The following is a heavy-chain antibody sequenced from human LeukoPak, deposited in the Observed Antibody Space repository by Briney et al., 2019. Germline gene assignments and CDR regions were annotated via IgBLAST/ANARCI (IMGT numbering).Heavy chain of an antibody. J-gene: IGHJ5*02. Sequence: PGGSLRLSCAASGFTFSSYWMSWVRQAPGKGLEWVANIKQDGSEEYYVDSVKGRFTISRGNAKNSLYLQMNSLRAEDTAVYYCARDRKSSSWPFNWFDPWGQGTLVTVSS. V-gene: IGHV3-7*01. CDR2: IKQDGSEE. CDR3: ARDRKSSSWPFNWFDP. CDR1: GFTFSSYW. D-gene: IGHD6-13*01.